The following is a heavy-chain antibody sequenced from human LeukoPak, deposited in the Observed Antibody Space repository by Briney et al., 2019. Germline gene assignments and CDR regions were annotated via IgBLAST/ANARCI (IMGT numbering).Heavy chain of an antibody. CDR3: ARDRAYYDASGYYLGY. CDR1: GYTFTDYY. CDR2: INPSNGVT. J-gene: IGHJ4*02. Sequence: GASVKVSCKASGYTFTDYYVHWVRQARGQGLEWMGWINPSNGVTNYAQKFQGRVTMTRDTSISTAYMELSRLRSDDTAVYYCARDRAYYDASGYYLGYWGQGTLVTVSS. V-gene: IGHV1-2*02. D-gene: IGHD3-22*01.